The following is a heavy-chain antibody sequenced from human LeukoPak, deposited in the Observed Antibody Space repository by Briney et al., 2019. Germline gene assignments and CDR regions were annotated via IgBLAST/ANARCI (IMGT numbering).Heavy chain of an antibody. CDR1: GYTFTSYD. V-gene: IGHV1-2*02. CDR2: INPNSGGT. J-gene: IGHJ4*02. CDR3: ARDQVLLWFGEPRAEFDY. D-gene: IGHD3-10*01. Sequence: GASVKVSCKASGYTFTSYDINWVRQATGQGLEWMGWINPNSGGTNYAQKFQGRVTMTRDTSISTAYMELSRLRSDDTAVYYCARDQVLLWFGEPRAEFDYWGQGTLVTVSS.